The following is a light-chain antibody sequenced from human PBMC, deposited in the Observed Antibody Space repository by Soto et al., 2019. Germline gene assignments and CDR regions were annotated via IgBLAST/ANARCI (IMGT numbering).Light chain of an antibody. J-gene: IGKJ2*01. V-gene: IGKV1-6*01. CDR1: QGIRND. CDR2: AAS. Sequence: AIQMTQSPSSLSASVGDRVTITCRASQGIRNDLGWYQQKPGKAPKLLIYAASSLPSGVPSRFSGSGSGADFTLTISNLQPEDFATYYCLLDYNYPLTFGQGTKLEIK. CDR3: LLDYNYPLT.